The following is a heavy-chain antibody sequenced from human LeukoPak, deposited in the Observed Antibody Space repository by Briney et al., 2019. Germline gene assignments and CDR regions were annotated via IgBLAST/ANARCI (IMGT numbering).Heavy chain of an antibody. D-gene: IGHD2-2*01. Sequence: PSETLSLTCTVSGGSISTYYWSWIRQPPGKGLEWIGYISYSGDITYNPSLRSRVAISVDTSKNQFSLRLSSVTAADTAVYYCARRVSTMTHFDSWGRGTLVTVSS. V-gene: IGHV4-59*01. CDR3: ARRVSTMTHFDS. J-gene: IGHJ4*02. CDR2: ISYSGDI. CDR1: GGSISTYY.